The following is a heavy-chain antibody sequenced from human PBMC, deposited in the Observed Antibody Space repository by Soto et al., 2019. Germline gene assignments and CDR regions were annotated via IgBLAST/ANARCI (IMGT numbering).Heavy chain of an antibody. V-gene: IGHV3-23*01. CDR2: ISGSGFKK. CDR3: AKNQGVELVPLATVDWFDP. Sequence: GGSLCLSCVDPGGLLENFDMSWVRQAPGKGLEWISSISGSGFKKYYADSVKGRFTISRDNSKSTVYLELNNLSAEDTAVYHCAKNQGVELVPLATVDWFDPWGQGSVVTVTS. CDR1: GGLLENFD. D-gene: IGHD1-26*01. J-gene: IGHJ5*02.